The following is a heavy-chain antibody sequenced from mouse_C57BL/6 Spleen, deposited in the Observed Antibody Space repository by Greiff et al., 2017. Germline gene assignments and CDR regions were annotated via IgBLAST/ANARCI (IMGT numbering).Heavy chain of an antibody. J-gene: IGHJ3*01. Sequence: LQESGPGLVAPSQSLSITCTVSGFSLTSYAISWVRQPPGKGLEWLGVIWTGGGTNYNSALKSRLSISKDNSKSQVFLKMNSLQTDDTARYYCARNNGSYYSNYGWFAYWGQGTLVTVSA. V-gene: IGHV2-9-1*01. CDR1: GFSLTSYA. CDR2: IWTGGGT. D-gene: IGHD2-5*01. CDR3: ARNNGSYYSNYGWFAY.